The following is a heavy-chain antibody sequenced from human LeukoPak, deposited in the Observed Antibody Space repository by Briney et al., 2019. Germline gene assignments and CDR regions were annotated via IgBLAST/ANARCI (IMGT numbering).Heavy chain of an antibody. Sequence: GGSLRLSCAGSGFTFRSYWMHWVRQAPGKGLEWVANIKQDGSEKYYVDSVKGRFTISRDNAKNSLYLQMNSLRAEDTAVYYCARGYLAVAGKSGFDYWGQGTPVTVSS. CDR1: GFTFRSYW. J-gene: IGHJ4*02. CDR3: ARGYLAVAGKSGFDY. CDR2: IKQDGSEK. V-gene: IGHV3-7*01. D-gene: IGHD6-19*01.